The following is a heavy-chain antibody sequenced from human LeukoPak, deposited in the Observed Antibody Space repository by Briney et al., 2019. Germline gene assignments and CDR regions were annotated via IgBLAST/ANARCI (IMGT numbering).Heavy chain of an antibody. V-gene: IGHV2-70*11. D-gene: IGHD6-19*01. CDR2: IDWDDDK. CDR1: GFSLSTSGMC. CDR3: ARIPPYSSGWYYFDY. J-gene: IGHJ4*02. Sequence: ESGPALVKPTQTLTLTCTFSGFSLSTSGMCVSWIRQPPGKPLEWLARIDWDDDKYYSTSLKTRLTISKDTSKNQVVLTMTNMDPVDTATYYCARIPPYSSGWYYFDYWGQGTLVTVSS.